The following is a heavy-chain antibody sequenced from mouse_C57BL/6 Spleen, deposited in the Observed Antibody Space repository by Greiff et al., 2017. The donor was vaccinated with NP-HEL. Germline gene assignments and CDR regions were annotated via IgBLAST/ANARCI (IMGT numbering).Heavy chain of an antibody. CDR2: IRLKSDNYAT. CDR1: GFTFSNYW. J-gene: IGHJ3*01. CDR3: TLLPRFAY. V-gene: IGHV6-3*01. D-gene: IGHD1-1*01. Sequence: EVKVEESGGGLVQPGGSMKLSCVASGFTFSNYWMNWVRQSPEKGLEWVAQIRLKSDNYATNYAESVKGRFTISRDDSKSSVYLQMNNLRAEDTGIYYCTLLPRFAYWGQGTLVTVSA.